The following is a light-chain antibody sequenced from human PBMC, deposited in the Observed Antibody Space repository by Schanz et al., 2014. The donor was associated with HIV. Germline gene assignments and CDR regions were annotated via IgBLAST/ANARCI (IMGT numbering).Light chain of an antibody. CDR2: EVS. J-gene: IGLJ1*01. V-gene: IGLV2-18*02. CDR3: SSYTSSSPLGV. CDR1: SGDGGTYNR. Sequence: QSALTQPPSVSGSPGQAVTISCTGTSGDGGTYNRVPRYQHPPGTAPKLMIYEVSNRPSGVPDRFSGSKSGNTASLTISGLQAEDEGDYYCSSYTSSSPLGVFGTGTKLTVL.